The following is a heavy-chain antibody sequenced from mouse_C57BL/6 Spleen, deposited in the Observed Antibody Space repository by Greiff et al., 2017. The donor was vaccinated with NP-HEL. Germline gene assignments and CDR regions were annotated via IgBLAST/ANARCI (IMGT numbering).Heavy chain of an antibody. CDR2: IYPGSGST. CDR3: ARLGSGPLYAMDY. V-gene: IGHV1-55*01. J-gene: IGHJ4*01. D-gene: IGHD3-2*02. Sequence: QVQLQQPGAELVKPGASVKMSCKASGYTFTSYWITWVKQRPGQGLEWIGDIYPGSGSTNYNEKFKSKATLTVDTSSSTAYMQLSSLTSEDSAVYYCARLGSGPLYAMDYWGQGTSVTVSS. CDR1: GYTFTSYW.